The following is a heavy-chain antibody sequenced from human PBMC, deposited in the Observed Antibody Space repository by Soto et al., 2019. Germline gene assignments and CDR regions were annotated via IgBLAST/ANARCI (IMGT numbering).Heavy chain of an antibody. J-gene: IGHJ5*02. CDR2: IVRDGTQA. CDR3: ARDDDSDDNGLGH. Sequence: QVQLVESGGGVVQPGTSLRLSCAASGFTFSRHGMHWVRQAPGKGPEWVAGIVRDGTQAFYGDSVRGRFTISRDNSRNGLFLEMHNLRVEDTALYYCARDDDSDDNGLGHWSQGTLVTVSS. D-gene: IGHD3-16*01. CDR1: GFTFSRHG. V-gene: IGHV3-33*01.